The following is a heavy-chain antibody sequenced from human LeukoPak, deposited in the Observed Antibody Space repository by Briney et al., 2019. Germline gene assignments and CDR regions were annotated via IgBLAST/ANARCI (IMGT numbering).Heavy chain of an antibody. V-gene: IGHV3-23*01. CDR1: GFTFSSYA. J-gene: IGHJ4*02. CDR2: ISGSGGST. D-gene: IGHD3-22*01. Sequence: AGGSLRLSCAASGFTFSSYAMSWVRQAPGKGLEWVSAISGSGGSTYYADSVKGRFTISRDNSKNTLYLQMNSLRAGDTAVYYCARGCYDSSGYCIYYWGQGTLVTVSS. CDR3: ARGCYDSSGYCIYY.